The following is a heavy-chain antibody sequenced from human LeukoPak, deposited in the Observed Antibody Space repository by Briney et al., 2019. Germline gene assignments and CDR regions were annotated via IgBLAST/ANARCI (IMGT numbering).Heavy chain of an antibody. V-gene: IGHV3-30*03. CDR1: GFTFSSYG. CDR3: ARDTYYDILTGYSKNYYFDY. J-gene: IGHJ4*02. CDR2: ISYDETNK. D-gene: IGHD3-9*01. Sequence: GGSLRLSCAASGFTFSSYGMHWVRQAPGKGLEWVAVISYDETNKFYTDSVKGRFTISRDNSKNTLYLQMNSLRAEDTAVYYCARDTYYDILTGYSKNYYFDYWGQGTLVTVSS.